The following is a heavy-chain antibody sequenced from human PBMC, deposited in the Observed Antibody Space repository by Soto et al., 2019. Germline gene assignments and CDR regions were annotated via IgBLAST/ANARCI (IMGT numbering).Heavy chain of an antibody. Sequence: GASLKISCKGSGYSLSNYWITWVRQTPGKGLEWLGRIHPSDSYTNYNPSFQGHVTISVDTSISAVSLQWSSLKASDTAIYYCARLGTISPLDFWGQGTLVTVSS. J-gene: IGHJ4*02. CDR3: ARLGTISPLDF. V-gene: IGHV5-10-1*01. CDR2: IHPSDSYT. D-gene: IGHD7-27*01. CDR1: GYSLSNYW.